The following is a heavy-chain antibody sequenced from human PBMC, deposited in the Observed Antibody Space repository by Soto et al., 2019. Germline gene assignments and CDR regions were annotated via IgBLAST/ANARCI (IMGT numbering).Heavy chain of an antibody. CDR1: GYIFTGYY. Sequence: ASVKVSCNASGYIFTGYYLHWLRQAPGQGLEWMGWINPNSGGTKYAQKFQGWVTMTRDTSINTAYMEVSRLTSDDTAVYYCARMCSETSCLCDAFDIWGQGTMVTVSS. D-gene: IGHD2-2*01. J-gene: IGHJ3*02. CDR2: INPNSGGT. CDR3: ARMCSETSCLCDAFDI. V-gene: IGHV1-2*04.